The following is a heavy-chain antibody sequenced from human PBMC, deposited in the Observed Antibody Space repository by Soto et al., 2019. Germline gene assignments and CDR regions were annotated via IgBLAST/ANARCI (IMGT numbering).Heavy chain of an antibody. J-gene: IGHJ4*02. Sequence: TCTVSGRSISSVNYYWSWIRQPPGKGLEWIGYIYYSGSTYYNPSLRSRVTISVDTSKNQFSLKLSSVTAADTAVYYCARYGSGECNRGSCYSPFDYWGQGTLVTVSS. D-gene: IGHD2-15*01. CDR3: ARYGSGECNRGSCYSPFDY. V-gene: IGHV4-30-4*01. CDR2: IYYSGST. CDR1: GRSISSVNYY.